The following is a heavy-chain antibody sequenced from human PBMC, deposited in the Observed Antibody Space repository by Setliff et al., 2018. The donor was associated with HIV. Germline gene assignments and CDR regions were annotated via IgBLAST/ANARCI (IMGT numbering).Heavy chain of an antibody. J-gene: IGHJ6*02. Sequence: PGGSLRLSCAASGFTFSSYWMHWVRQAPGKGLVWVSRINSDGSSTSYADSVKGRFTISRDNAKNTLYLQMNSLRAEDTAVYYCARDGIYDYVWGSYHTNHGMDVWGQGTTVTVSS. CDR1: GFTFSSYW. CDR2: INSDGSST. V-gene: IGHV3-74*01. CDR3: ARDGIYDYVWGSYHTNHGMDV. D-gene: IGHD3-16*02.